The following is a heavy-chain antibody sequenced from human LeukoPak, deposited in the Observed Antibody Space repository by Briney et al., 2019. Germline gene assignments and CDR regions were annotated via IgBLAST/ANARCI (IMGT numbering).Heavy chain of an antibody. Sequence: GESLKISCKGSGYSFTSYWIGWVRQMPGKGLEWMGIIYPGDSDTRYSPSFQGQVTISADKSISTAYLQWSSLKASDTAMYYCGRHYCSSTSCYPFDYWGQGTLVTVSS. D-gene: IGHD2-2*01. CDR3: GRHYCSSTSCYPFDY. CDR2: IYPGDSDT. J-gene: IGHJ4*02. CDR1: GYSFTSYW. V-gene: IGHV5-51*01.